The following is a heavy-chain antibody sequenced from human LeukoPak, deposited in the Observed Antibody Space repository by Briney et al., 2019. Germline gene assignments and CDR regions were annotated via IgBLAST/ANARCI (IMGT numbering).Heavy chain of an antibody. Sequence: GESLKISCKGSGYSFTSYWIGWVRQMPGKGLEWMGIIYPGDSDTRYSPSFQGQVTISADKSISTAYLQWSSLKASDTAMYYCARSLYSSSWYLNWFDPWGQGTLVTVSS. CDR1: GYSFTSYW. J-gene: IGHJ5*02. D-gene: IGHD6-13*01. CDR3: ARSLYSSSWYLNWFDP. CDR2: IYPGDSDT. V-gene: IGHV5-51*01.